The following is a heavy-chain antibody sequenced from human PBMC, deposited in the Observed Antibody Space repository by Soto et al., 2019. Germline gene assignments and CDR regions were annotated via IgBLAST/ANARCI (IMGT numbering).Heavy chain of an antibody. D-gene: IGHD6-13*01. V-gene: IGHV3-30*18. J-gene: IGHJ6*02. Sequence: GGSLRLSCAASGFTFSSYGMHWVRQAPGKGLEWVAVISYDGSNKYYADSVKGRFTISRDNSKNTLYLQMNSLRAEDTAVYYCAKDQVAADKRAHNTNYYYGMDVWGQGTTVTV. CDR3: AKDQVAADKRAHNTNYYYGMDV. CDR1: GFTFSSYG. CDR2: ISYDGSNK.